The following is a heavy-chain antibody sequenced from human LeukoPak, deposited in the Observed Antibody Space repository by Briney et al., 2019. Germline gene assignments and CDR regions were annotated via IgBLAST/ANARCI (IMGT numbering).Heavy chain of an antibody. V-gene: IGHV4-39*01. J-gene: IGHJ4*02. CDR3: ARHEAQDFDY. Sequence: KTSETLSLTCAVSGVSIGSNSYYWGWIRQPPGKGLEWIGSIYYSGTTYYSSSLKSRVIISVDTSKNQFSLKLSSVTATDTAVYYCARHEAQDFDYWGQGTLVTVSS. CDR2: IYYSGTT. CDR1: GVSIGSNSYY.